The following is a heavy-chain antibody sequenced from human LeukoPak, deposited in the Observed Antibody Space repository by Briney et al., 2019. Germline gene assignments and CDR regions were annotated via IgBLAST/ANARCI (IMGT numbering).Heavy chain of an antibody. CDR1: GFTFSSYA. CDR3: AKEVSLDFWSGFDAFDI. V-gene: IGHV3-23*01. Sequence: GSLRLSCAASGFTFSSYAMSWVRQAPGKGLEWVSAISGSGGSTYYADSVKGRFTISRDNSKNTLYLQMNSLRAGDTAVYYCAKEVSLDFWSGFDAFDIWGQGTMVTVSS. J-gene: IGHJ3*02. CDR2: ISGSGGST. D-gene: IGHD3-3*01.